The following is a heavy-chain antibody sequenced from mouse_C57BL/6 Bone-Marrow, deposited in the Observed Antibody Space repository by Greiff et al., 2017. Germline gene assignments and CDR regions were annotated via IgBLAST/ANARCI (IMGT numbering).Heavy chain of an antibody. CDR3: TTDGNYDAMDY. CDR2: IDPENGDT. V-gene: IGHV14-4*01. J-gene: IGHJ4*01. CDR1: GFNIKDDY. D-gene: IGHD2-1*01. Sequence: EVKLVESGAELVRPGASVKLSCTASGFNIKDDYMHWVKQRPEQGLEWIGWIDPENGDTEYASKFQGKATITADTSSNTAYRQLSSLTSEDTAVYYCTTDGNYDAMDYWGQGTSVTVSS.